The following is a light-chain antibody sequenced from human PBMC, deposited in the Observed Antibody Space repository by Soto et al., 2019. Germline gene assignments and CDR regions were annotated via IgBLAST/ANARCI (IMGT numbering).Light chain of an antibody. V-gene: IGLV1-44*01. J-gene: IGLJ1*01. CDR2: NNN. CDR3: AAWDDSLNGLV. CDR1: SSNIGSNT. Sequence: QSVLTQPPSASGTPGQTVTISCSGSSSNIGSNTVNWYQQHPGTAPKLLIYNNNKRPSAVPDRFSGSKSGTSASLAISGLQSEDDADYYCAAWDDSLNGLVFGTGTKVTVL.